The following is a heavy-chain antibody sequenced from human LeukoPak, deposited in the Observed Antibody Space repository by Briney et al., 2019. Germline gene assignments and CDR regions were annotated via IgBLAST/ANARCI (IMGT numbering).Heavy chain of an antibody. CDR3: ASSYDSNGYFQY. D-gene: IGHD3-22*01. CDR1: GYTFTGYF. V-gene: IGHV1-2*06. J-gene: IGHJ4*02. Sequence: ASVKVSCKASGYTFTGYFMHWVRQAPGQGLEWVGRINPNNGATNYAQKFQGRITMTRDTSITTAYMELNSLKSDDTAVYYCASSYDSNGYFQYWGQGSLATVSS. CDR2: INPNNGAT.